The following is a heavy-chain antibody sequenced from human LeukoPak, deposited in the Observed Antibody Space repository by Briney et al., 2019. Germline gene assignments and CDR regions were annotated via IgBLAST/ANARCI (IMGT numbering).Heavy chain of an antibody. D-gene: IGHD3-10*01. Sequence: GGSLRLSCADAGFTFSDYWMHWVRQTPGKGLVWVSRISYDGGGTNYADSVKGRFIISRDNAKNMLYLQMNCLRVEDTAVYYCVRNMVRGVVYFDSWGQGVLVTVSS. CDR3: VRNMVRGVVYFDS. CDR1: GFTFSDYW. V-gene: IGHV3-74*01. CDR2: ISYDGGGT. J-gene: IGHJ4*02.